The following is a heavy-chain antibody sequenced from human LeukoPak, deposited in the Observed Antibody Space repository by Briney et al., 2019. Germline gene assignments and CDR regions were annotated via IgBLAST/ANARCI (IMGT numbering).Heavy chain of an antibody. Sequence: ASVKVSCKASGYTFTSYDINWVRQATGQGLEWMGRMNPNSGNTGYAQKFQGRVTMTRNTSISTAYMELSSLRSEDTAVYYCARSPGGYYDYVWGSYRPLDIWGQGTMVTVSS. CDR2: MNPNSGNT. CDR1: GYTFTSYD. J-gene: IGHJ3*02. V-gene: IGHV1-8*01. CDR3: ARSPGGYYDYVWGSYRPLDI. D-gene: IGHD3-16*02.